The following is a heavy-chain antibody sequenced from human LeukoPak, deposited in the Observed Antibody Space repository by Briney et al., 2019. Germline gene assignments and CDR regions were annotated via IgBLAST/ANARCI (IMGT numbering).Heavy chain of an antibody. V-gene: IGHV5-51*01. Sequence: GESLKISCKGSGYSFTSYWIGWVRQMPEKGLEWMGIIYPGDSDTRYSPSFQGQVTISADKSISTAYLQWSSLKASDTAMYYCARLAYCGGDCYSGSFDYWGQGTLVTVSS. CDR1: GYSFTSYW. CDR2: IYPGDSDT. D-gene: IGHD2-21*01. CDR3: ARLAYCGGDCYSGSFDY. J-gene: IGHJ4*02.